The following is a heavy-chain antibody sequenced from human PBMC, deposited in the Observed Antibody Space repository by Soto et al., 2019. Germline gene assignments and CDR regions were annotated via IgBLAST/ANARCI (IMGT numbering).Heavy chain of an antibody. V-gene: IGHV1-8*01. Sequence: ASVKVSCKASGYTFTRYDINWVGQATVQGLEWMGWMNPNSGNTGYAQKFQGRVTMTRNTSISTAYMELSSLRSEDTAVYYCARVYMESDYWGQGTLVNVSA. D-gene: IGHD1-1*01. CDR2: MNPNSGNT. CDR3: ARVYMESDY. J-gene: IGHJ4*02. CDR1: GYTFTRYD.